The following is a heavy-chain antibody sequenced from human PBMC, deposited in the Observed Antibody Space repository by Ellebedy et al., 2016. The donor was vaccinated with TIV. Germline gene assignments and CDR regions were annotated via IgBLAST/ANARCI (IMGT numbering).Heavy chain of an antibody. CDR2: ISGSGAGT. CDR3: AKEIAGYFDY. D-gene: IGHD2-21*01. CDR1: GFTFSNYG. Sequence: GGSLRLXCAASGFTFSNYGMTWVRQAPGKGLEWVSAISGSGAGTYYADSVKGRFTISRDNSKNTLYLQMNSLRAEDTAVYYCAKEIAGYFDYWGQGTLVSVSS. J-gene: IGHJ4*02. V-gene: IGHV3-23*01.